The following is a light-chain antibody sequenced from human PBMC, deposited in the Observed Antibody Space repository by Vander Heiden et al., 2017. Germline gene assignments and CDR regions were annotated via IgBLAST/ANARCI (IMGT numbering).Light chain of an antibody. V-gene: IGKV1-39*01. J-gene: IGKJ1*01. Sequence: DIQMTQSPSSLSASVGDRLTITCRATQRISSYLNWDRQKPGKAPKLLIDDASSLQSGVPSRVSGSGSGTDFTLTISSLQPEDFATYYCQQSYSTPGTFGQGTKVEIK. CDR2: DAS. CDR3: QQSYSTPGT. CDR1: QRISSY.